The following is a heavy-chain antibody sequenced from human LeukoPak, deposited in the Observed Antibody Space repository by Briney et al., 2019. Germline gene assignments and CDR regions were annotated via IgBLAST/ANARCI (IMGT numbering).Heavy chain of an antibody. CDR2: IYYTGST. CDR3: ARGSAYCSTTSCSSPADY. D-gene: IGHD2-2*01. V-gene: IGHV4-59*12. CDR1: GGSISDYY. Sequence: SETLSLTCTVSGGSISDYYWSWIRQPPGRGLEWIGYIYYTGSTSYNPSLESRVIMSVDTSQNQFSLKLNSVTAADTAVYYCARGSAYCSTTSCSSPADYWGQGTLVTASS. J-gene: IGHJ4*02.